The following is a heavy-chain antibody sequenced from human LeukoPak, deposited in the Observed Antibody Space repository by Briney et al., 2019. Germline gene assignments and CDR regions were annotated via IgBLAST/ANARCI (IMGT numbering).Heavy chain of an antibody. CDR1: GFTFSSYG. Sequence: GGSLRLSCAASGFTFSSYGMHWVRQAPGKGLEWVAVISYDGSNKYYADSVKGRFTISRDNSKNTLYLQMNSLRAEDTAVYYCAKSQERSYSPRGPVDYWGQGTLVTVSS. V-gene: IGHV3-30*18. CDR3: AKSQERSYSPRGPVDY. D-gene: IGHD1-26*01. CDR2: ISYDGSNK. J-gene: IGHJ4*02.